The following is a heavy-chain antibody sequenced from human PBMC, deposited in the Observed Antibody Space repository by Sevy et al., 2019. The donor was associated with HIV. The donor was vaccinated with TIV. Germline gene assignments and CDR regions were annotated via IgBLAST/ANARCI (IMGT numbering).Heavy chain of an antibody. V-gene: IGHV1-2*06. CDR2: INPNSGGT. CDR3: AREKLGEQLVYYYYYGMDV. CDR1: GYTFTGYY. D-gene: IGHD6-6*01. Sequence: ASVKVSCKASGYTFTGYYMHWVRQAPGQGLEWMGRINPNSGGTNYAQTFQGRVTMTRDTSISTAYMELSRLRSDDTAVYYCAREKLGEQLVYYYYYGMDVWGQGTTVTVSS. J-gene: IGHJ6*02.